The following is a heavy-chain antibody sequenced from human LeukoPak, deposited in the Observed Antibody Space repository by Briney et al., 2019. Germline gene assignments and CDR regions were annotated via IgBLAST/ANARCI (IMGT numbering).Heavy chain of an antibody. Sequence: PSETLSLTCAVYGGSFSGYYWSWIRQPPGKGLEWVGEINHSGSTNYNPSLKSRVTISVDTSKNQFSLKLSSVTAADTAVYYCARRGLGLAGATAHDGLFDYWGQGTLVTVSS. V-gene: IGHV4-34*01. J-gene: IGHJ4*02. CDR1: GGSFSGYY. CDR2: INHSGST. CDR3: ARRGLGLAGATAHDGLFDY. D-gene: IGHD1-26*01.